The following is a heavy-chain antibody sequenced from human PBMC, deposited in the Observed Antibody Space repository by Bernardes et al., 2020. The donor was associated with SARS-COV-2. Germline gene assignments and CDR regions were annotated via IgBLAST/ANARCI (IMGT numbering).Heavy chain of an antibody. CDR3: AVNTGNFYYGVDV. D-gene: IGHD3-10*01. J-gene: IGHJ6*02. CDR1: GSDFNNYGFTSYG. CDR2: ITAYNLNT. V-gene: IGHV1-18*04. Sequence: ASVKVSCKTSGSDFNNYGFTSYGFSWVRQAPGQGLEWMGWITAYNLNTDYAQNFRGRVTKTADTSTSTVYMELRSLRSDDTAMYYCAVNTGNFYYGVDVWGQGTTVTVSS.